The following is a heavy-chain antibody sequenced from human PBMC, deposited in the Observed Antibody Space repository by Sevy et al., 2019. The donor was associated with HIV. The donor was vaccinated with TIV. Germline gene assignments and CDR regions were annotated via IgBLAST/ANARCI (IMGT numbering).Heavy chain of an antibody. Sequence: GGSLRLSCAASEFIFSDYAMNWDRQTPGKGLEWVSSINGKGRSTHYADSVEGRFTISRDNSKNTLYLQMNSLRAEDTAVYYCAKTINSGGGAVPAANYYYYGMDVWGQGTTVTVSS. CDR2: INGKGRST. D-gene: IGHD2-2*01. CDR3: AKTINSGGGAVPAANYYYYGMDV. J-gene: IGHJ6*02. CDR1: EFIFSDYA. V-gene: IGHV3-23*01.